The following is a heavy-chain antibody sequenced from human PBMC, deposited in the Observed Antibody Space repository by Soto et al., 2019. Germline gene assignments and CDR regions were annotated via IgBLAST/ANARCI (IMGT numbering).Heavy chain of an antibody. V-gene: IGHV4-59*08. D-gene: IGHD2-2*01. CDR3: ARQYCSSTRCYQYFDY. CDR2: IYSSGST. CDR1: GGSINSYY. J-gene: IGHJ4*02. Sequence: QVQLQESGPGLVKPSETLSLTCTVSGGSINSYYWSWIRQSPEKGLEWIGYIYSSGSTNYNPSLKSRVTISVDTSKNQFSLKLSSVTAADMAVYYCARQYCSSTRCYQYFDYWGQGTLVTVSS.